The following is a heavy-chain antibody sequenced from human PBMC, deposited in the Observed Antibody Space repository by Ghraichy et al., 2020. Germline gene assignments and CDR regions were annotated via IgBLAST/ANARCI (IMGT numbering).Heavy chain of an antibody. J-gene: IGHJ4*02. D-gene: IGHD3-16*02. CDR1: GFTFSSYG. Sequence: GESLNISCAASGFTFSSYGMHWVRQAPGKGLEWVAVIWYDGSNKYYADSVKGRFTISRDNSKNTLYLQMNSLRAEDTAVYYCARDSVMITFGGVIVIPGGVDYWGQGTLVTVSS. CDR2: IWYDGSNK. CDR3: ARDSVMITFGGVIVIPGGVDY. V-gene: IGHV3-33*01.